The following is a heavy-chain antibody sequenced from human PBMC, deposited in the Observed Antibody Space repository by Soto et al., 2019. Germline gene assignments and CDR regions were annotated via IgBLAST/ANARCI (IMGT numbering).Heavy chain of an antibody. CDR2: IIPIFGTA. J-gene: IGHJ6*02. CDR1: GGTFSSYA. Sequence: ASVKVSCKASGGTFSSYAISWVRQAPGQGLEWMGGIIPIFGTANYAQKFQGRVTITADESTSTAYMELSSLRSEDTAVYYCASGVGYCTNGVCSYYDYYGMDVWGQGTTVTVSS. D-gene: IGHD2-8*01. V-gene: IGHV1-69*13. CDR3: ASGVGYCTNGVCSYYDYYGMDV.